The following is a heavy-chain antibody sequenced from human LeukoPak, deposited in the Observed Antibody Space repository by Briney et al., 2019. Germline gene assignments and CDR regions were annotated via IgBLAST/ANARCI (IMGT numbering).Heavy chain of an antibody. D-gene: IGHD6-19*01. CDR2: ISHDGGAK. CDR3: AKDWGSSDWYNYFDP. J-gene: IGHJ5*02. CDR1: GFPNRIYG. Sequence: GSLKLFCAVSGFPNRIYGMHWVRQAPGKGLEWVAMISHDGGAKYYGDSVKGRLTISRDDSKNTLYLQMNSLSTEDTALYYCAKDWGSSDWYNYFDPWGQGTLVTVSS. V-gene: IGHV3-30*18.